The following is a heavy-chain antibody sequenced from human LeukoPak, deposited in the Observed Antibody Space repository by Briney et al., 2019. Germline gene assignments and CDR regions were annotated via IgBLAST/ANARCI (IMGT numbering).Heavy chain of an antibody. CDR2: IITMVSMA. D-gene: IGHD3-16*01. V-gene: IGHV1-69*10. CDR1: GGTIRNYA. CDR3: ARSDDYVWGSSDHYYMDV. J-gene: IGHJ6*03. Sequence: GASVKVSCKASGGTIRNYAVMWVRQAPGQGLEYMGEIITMVSMAKYAQKFQGRVTITADESTSTAYMELNSLTSEDTAIYYCARSDDYVWGSSDHYYMDVWGKGTTVTVSS.